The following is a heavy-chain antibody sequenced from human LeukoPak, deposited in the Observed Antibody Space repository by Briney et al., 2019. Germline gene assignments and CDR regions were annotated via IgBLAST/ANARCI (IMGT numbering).Heavy chain of an antibody. J-gene: IGHJ4*02. V-gene: IGHV3-48*04. D-gene: IGHD1-26*01. Sequence: GGSLRLSCAVSGFTFSSYSMNWVRQAQGKGLEWVSYISSSGSTFYYVDSMKGRFTISRDNAKNSLYLQMNSLRAEDTAVYYCAREGGEWELLRTFDYWGQGTLVTVSS. CDR1: GFTFSSYS. CDR3: AREGGEWELLRTFDY. CDR2: ISSSGSTF.